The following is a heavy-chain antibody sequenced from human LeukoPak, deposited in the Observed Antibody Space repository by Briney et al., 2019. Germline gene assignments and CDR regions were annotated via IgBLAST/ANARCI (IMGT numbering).Heavy chain of an antibody. CDR2: ISSSSNYI. Sequence: KSGGPLRLSCSASGFTFSSYRMKWGRQAPGKGLEGVSSISSSSNYIYYEDSVKGRFTISRDNAKNSLYVQMNRLRAEDTAVSYCGRDRPVTTSIPYGMDVWGQGTTVTVSS. CDR3: GRDRPVTTSIPYGMDV. V-gene: IGHV3-21*01. CDR1: GFTFSSYR. D-gene: IGHD4-17*01. J-gene: IGHJ6*02.